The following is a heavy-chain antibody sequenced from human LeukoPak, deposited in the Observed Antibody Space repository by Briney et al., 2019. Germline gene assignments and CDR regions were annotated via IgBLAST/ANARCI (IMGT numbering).Heavy chain of an antibody. Sequence: SETLSLTCAVYGGSFSGYYWSWIRQPPGKGLEWIGEINHSGSTNYNPSLKSRVTISVDTSKNQFSLKLSSVTAADTAVYYCARGLTYYYDSSSYYFDYWGQGTLVTVSS. CDR3: ARGLTYYYDSSSYYFDY. CDR1: GGSFSGYY. V-gene: IGHV4-34*01. CDR2: INHSGST. J-gene: IGHJ4*02. D-gene: IGHD3-22*01.